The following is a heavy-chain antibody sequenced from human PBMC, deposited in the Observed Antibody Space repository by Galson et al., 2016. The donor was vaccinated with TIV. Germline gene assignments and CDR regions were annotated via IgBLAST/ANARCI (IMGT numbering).Heavy chain of an antibody. J-gene: IGHJ4*02. CDR1: GVIVSNNY. D-gene: IGHD4/OR15-4a*01. CDR3: ARQNDYLYYFDY. V-gene: IGHV3-53*05. Sequence: SLRLSCAASGVIVSNNYMSWVRQAPGKGLEWISVIYTNGRTFYADSVKGRFTISRDNSKNTLYLQMNSLRPEDTALDYCARQNDYLYYFDYWGQGTLVTVSS. CDR2: IYTNGRT.